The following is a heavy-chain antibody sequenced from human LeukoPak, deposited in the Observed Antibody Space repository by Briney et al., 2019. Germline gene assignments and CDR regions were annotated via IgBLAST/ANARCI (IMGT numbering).Heavy chain of an antibody. CDR2: LYYSGRT. Sequence: SETLSLTCTVSGGSISSYYWSWIRQPPGKGLEWNGDLYYSGRTNYKPSLKSRLTIAVDTSKKQCSLKLSSVTAADTAVYYCARGSGNYYGSGSYSELYYYYMDVWGKGTTGTISS. CDR3: ARGSGNYYGSGSYSELYYYYMDV. J-gene: IGHJ6*03. V-gene: IGHV4-59*01. D-gene: IGHD3-10*01. CDR1: GGSISSYY.